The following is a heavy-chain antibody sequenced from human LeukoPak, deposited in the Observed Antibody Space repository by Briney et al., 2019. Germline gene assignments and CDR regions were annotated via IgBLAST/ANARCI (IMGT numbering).Heavy chain of an antibody. CDR3: ARSGYSSSWQDFDY. Sequence: XXKAXGYTFTSYDINWVRQAPGRGLEWMGWMNPNSGNTGYAQKFQGRVTITRNTSISTAYMELSSLRSEDTAVYYCARSGYSSSWQDFDYWGQGTLVTVSS. V-gene: IGHV1-8*03. J-gene: IGHJ4*02. D-gene: IGHD6-13*01. CDR2: MNPNSGNT. CDR1: GYTFTSYD.